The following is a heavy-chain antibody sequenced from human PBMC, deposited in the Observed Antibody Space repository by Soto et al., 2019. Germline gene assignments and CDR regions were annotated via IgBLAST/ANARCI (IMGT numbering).Heavy chain of an antibody. Sequence: GSLRLSCTVSGGSISSSSYYWGWIRQPPGKGLEWIGSIYYSGSTYYNPSLKSRVTISVDTSKNQFSLKLSSVTAADTAVYYCASITMDVGALILATQFDYWGQGTLVTVSS. D-gene: IGHD3-10*01. V-gene: IGHV4-39*01. J-gene: IGHJ4*02. CDR2: IYYSGST. CDR3: ASITMDVGALILATQFDY. CDR1: GGSISSSSYY.